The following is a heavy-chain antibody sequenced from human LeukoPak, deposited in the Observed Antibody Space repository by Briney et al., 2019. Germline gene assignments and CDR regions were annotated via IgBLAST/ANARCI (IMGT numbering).Heavy chain of an antibody. J-gene: IGHJ6*02. CDR1: GFTVSSNY. Sequence: PGGSLRLSCAASGFTVSSNYMSWVRQAPGKGLEWVSVIYSGGSTYYADSVKGRFTISRDNSKNTLYLQMNNLRAEDTAVYYCARDDYYYGMDVWGQGTTVTVSS. CDR3: ARDDYYYGMDV. V-gene: IGHV3-53*01. CDR2: IYSGGST.